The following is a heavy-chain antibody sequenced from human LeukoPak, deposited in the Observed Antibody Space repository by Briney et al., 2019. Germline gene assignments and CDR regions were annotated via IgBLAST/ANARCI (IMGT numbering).Heavy chain of an antibody. J-gene: IGHJ6*03. Sequence: GESLKIFCKGSGYSFTSYWIGWVRQMPGKGLEWMGIIYPGDSDTRYSPSFQGQVTISADKSISTAYLQWSSLKASDTAMYYCARHGSNWNYDYYYYMDVWGIGTTVTVSS. CDR1: GYSFTSYW. V-gene: IGHV5-51*01. D-gene: IGHD1-1*01. CDR3: ARHGSNWNYDYYYYMDV. CDR2: IYPGDSDT.